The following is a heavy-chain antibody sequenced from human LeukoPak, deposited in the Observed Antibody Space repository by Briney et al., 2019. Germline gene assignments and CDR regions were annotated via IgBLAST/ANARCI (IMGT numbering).Heavy chain of an antibody. CDR3: ARVNSGLDAFDI. J-gene: IGHJ3*02. D-gene: IGHD1-26*01. V-gene: IGHV3-53*01. CDR1: GFTVTTHY. Sequence: GGSLRLSCAASGFTVTTHYMTWVRQAPGKGLEWVSVIYAGGDTYYADSVKGRFIISRDDSKDTLYLQMNRLRAEDTAVYYCARVNSGLDAFDIWGQGTMVTVSS. CDR2: IYAGGDT.